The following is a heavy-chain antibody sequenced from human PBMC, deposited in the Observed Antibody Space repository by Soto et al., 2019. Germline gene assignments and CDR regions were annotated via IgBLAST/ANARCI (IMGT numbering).Heavy chain of an antibody. J-gene: IGHJ4*02. CDR3: ARDRGTGDDFWDY. CDR1: GDSVSSNSAA. V-gene: IGHV6-1*01. CDR2: TYYRSKWSKWYY. Sequence: PSQTLSLTCAISGDSVSSNSAAWNWIRQSPSRGLEWLGRTYYRSKWSKWYYDYAVSVKSRITINPDTSKNQFSLHLNSVTPEDTAVYYCARDRGTGDDFWDYWGQGTLVTVSS. D-gene: IGHD3-3*01.